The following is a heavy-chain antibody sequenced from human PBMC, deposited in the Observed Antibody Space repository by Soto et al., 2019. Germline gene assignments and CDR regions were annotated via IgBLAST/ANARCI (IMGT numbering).Heavy chain of an antibody. D-gene: IGHD2-15*01. CDR2: INHSGST. Sequence: SETLSLTCAVYGGSFSDYYWSWLRQPPGKGLEWVGEINHSGSTNYNPSLKSRVTISVDTSKNQFSLKMSSVAAADTAVYYCARVTGGGNFQHWGQGTLVTVSS. CDR3: ARVTGGGNFQH. V-gene: IGHV4-34*01. J-gene: IGHJ1*01. CDR1: GGSFSDYY.